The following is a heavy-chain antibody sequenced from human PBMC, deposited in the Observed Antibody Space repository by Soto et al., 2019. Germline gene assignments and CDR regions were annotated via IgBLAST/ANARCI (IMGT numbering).Heavy chain of an antibody. V-gene: IGHV4-39*01. CDR3: ARQVRWYFDY. J-gene: IGHJ4*02. D-gene: IGHD4-17*01. CDR2: IYYSGST. Sequence: QLLESGPGLVKPSETLSLTCTVSGGSISSSSYYWGWIRQPPGKGLEWIGSIYYSGSTYYNPSLKSRVTISVDTSKNQFSLKLSSVTAADTAVYYCARQVRWYFDYRGQGTLVTVSS. CDR1: GGSISSSSYY.